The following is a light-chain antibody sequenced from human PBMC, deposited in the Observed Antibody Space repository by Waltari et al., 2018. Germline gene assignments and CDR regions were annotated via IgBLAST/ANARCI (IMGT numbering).Light chain of an antibody. CDR3: QSYDTSQSVV. Sequence: QSVLTPPPSVSGAPGQRVTITCTEDNSDIGAGYDVQWYRQLPGTAPKLLIHGNNKRPSGVPERVSGSKSGASASLAITGLQAEDEADYYCQSYDTSQSVVFGGGTKLTVL. V-gene: IGLV1-40*01. J-gene: IGLJ3*02. CDR1: NSDIGAGYD. CDR2: GNN.